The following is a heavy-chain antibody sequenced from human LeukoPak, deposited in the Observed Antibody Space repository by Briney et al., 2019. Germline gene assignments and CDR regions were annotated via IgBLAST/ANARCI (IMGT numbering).Heavy chain of an antibody. CDR2: INHSGST. CDR3: ARQWLVSPLFDY. CDR1: GGSLSGYY. V-gene: IGHV4-34*01. D-gene: IGHD6-19*01. Sequence: SETLSLTCAVYGGSLSGYYWSWIRQPPGKGLEWIGEINHSGSTNYNPSLKSRVTISVDTSKNQLSLKLSSMTAADTAVYYCARQWLVSPLFDYWGQGTLVNLSP. J-gene: IGHJ4*02.